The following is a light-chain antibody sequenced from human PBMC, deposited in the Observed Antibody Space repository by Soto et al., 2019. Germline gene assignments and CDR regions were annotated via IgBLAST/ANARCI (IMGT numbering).Light chain of an antibody. J-gene: IGKJ1*01. CDR2: GAS. Sequence: EIVMTQSPATLSVSPGERATFSCRASQSVNSNLAWYQLKPGQAPRLLIYGASSRATGIPDRFSGSGSGTDFTLTISRLEPEDFAVYYCQQYGSSPWTFGQGTTL. V-gene: IGKV3-20*01. CDR1: QSVNSN. CDR3: QQYGSSPWT.